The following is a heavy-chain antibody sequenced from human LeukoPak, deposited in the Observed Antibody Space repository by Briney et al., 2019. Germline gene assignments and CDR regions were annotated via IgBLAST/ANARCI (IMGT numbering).Heavy chain of an antibody. CDR2: ISYDGSNK. CDR1: GFTFSSYG. D-gene: IGHD5-18*01. V-gene: IGHV3-30*03. J-gene: IGHJ4*02. Sequence: GGPLRLSCAASGFTFSSYGMHWVRQAPGKGLEWVAVISYDGSNKYYADSVKGRFTISRDNSKNTLYLQMTSLRAEDTAVYYCASANGIQIWLTPDYWGQGTLVTVSS. CDR3: ASANGIQIWLTPDY.